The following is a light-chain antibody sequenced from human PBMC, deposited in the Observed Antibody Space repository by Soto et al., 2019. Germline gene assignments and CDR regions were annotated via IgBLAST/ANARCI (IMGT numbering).Light chain of an antibody. CDR3: QQYYSYPRT. V-gene: IGKV1-8*01. CDR1: QGISSY. CDR2: AAS. J-gene: IGKJ1*01. Sequence: AIRMTQSPSSFSASTGDRVTITCRASQGISSYLAWYQQKPGKAPKPLIYAASTLQSRVPSRFSGSGCGTDFTLTISCLQSEDFATYYCQQYYSYPRTFGQGTKVDIK.